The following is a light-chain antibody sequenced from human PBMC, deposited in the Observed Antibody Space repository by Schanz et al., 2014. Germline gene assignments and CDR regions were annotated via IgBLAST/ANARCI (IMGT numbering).Light chain of an antibody. CDR3: SSYTTSSNWV. CDR1: SSDVGGYNS. Sequence: QSALTQPASVSGSPGQSITISCTGTSSDVGGYNSVSWYQQHPGKAPKLMIYDVSNRPSGVSNRFSGSKSGNTASLTISGLRAEDEADYYCSSYTTSSNWVFGGGTKVTVL. CDR2: DVS. J-gene: IGLJ3*02. V-gene: IGLV2-14*01.